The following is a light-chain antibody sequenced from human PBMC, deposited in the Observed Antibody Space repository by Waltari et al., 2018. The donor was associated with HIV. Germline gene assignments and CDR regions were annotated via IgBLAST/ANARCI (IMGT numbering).Light chain of an antibody. V-gene: IGKV3-20*01. Sequence: ESVLTQSPGTLSLSPGERATLSCRASESVDSSYLAWYRQRRGQAPRLLIYGASTRAAGIPDRFTGSGSGTDFTLTINRLEAEDFAVYYCQHFNTFGQGTKVEIK. CDR2: GAS. J-gene: IGKJ2*01. CDR1: ESVDSSY. CDR3: QHFNT.